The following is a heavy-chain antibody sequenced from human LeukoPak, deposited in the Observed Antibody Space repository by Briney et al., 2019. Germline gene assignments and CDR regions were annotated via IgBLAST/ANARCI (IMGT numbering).Heavy chain of an antibody. V-gene: IGHV4-39*01. CDR2: IYYSGST. CDR1: GGSISSSSYY. CDR3: ASPSPLYYYALDY. J-gene: IGHJ4*02. D-gene: IGHD3-10*01. Sequence: PSETLSLTCTVSGGSISSSSYYWGWIRQPPGKGLEWIGSIYYSGSTYYNPSLKSRVTISVDTSKNQFSLKLSSVTAADTAVYYCASPSPLYYYALDYWGQGTLVTVSS.